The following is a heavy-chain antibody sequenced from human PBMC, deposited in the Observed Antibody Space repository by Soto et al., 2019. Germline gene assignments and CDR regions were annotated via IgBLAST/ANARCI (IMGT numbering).Heavy chain of an antibody. V-gene: IGHV4-39*01. Sequence: SETLSLTCPVSGSSVSSDTHYWAWVRQPLGKGLEWIGCVYYSGRTYYNPSLKSRVSISIDTSKSQFSVKLTSMTAADTAIYYCASPTCSGGSCYPFFFGPRPYYYYGMDVWGQGTTVTVSS. J-gene: IGHJ6*02. D-gene: IGHD2-15*01. CDR3: ASPTCSGGSCYPFFFGPRPYYYYGMDV. CDR1: GSSVSSDTHY. CDR2: VYYSGRT.